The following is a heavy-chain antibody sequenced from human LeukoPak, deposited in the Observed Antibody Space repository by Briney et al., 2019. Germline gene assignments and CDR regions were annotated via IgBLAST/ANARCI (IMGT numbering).Heavy chain of an antibody. Sequence: PSETLSLTCAVYGGSFSGYYWSWIRQPPGKGLEWIGEINHSGSTNYNPSLKSRVTISVDTSKNQFSPKLSSVTAADTAVYYCARESSGLFGYWGQGTLVTVSS. V-gene: IGHV4-34*01. D-gene: IGHD3/OR15-3a*01. CDR1: GGSFSGYY. CDR2: INHSGST. J-gene: IGHJ4*02. CDR3: ARESSGLFGY.